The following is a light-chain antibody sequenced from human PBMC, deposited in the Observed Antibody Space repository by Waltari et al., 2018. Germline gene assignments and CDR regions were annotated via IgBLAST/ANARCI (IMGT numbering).Light chain of an antibody. CDR3: CSYAGSSTV. Sequence: QSALTQHASVSGSPGQSITMSCTGTSSDVGSYNVVSWYQQHPGKAPKLMIYGVTERPSGVFNRFSGSKSGNTASLTISGLQPEDEAEYYCCSYAGSSTVFGGGTHLTVL. CDR1: SSDVGSYNV. CDR2: GVT. J-gene: IGLJ7*01. V-gene: IGLV2-23*02.